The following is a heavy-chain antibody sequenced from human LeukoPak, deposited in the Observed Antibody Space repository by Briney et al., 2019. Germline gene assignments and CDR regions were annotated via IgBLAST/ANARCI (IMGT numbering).Heavy chain of an antibody. CDR1: GGSISSSSYY. D-gene: IGHD2-2*01. CDR3: ARSPYCSSTSCYGGDFDY. V-gene: IGHV4-39*01. Sequence: SETLSLTCTVSGGSISSSSYYWGWIRQPPGKGLEWIGSIYYSGSTYYNPSLKSRVTISVDTSKNQFSLKLSSVTAADTAVYYCARSPYCSSTSCYGGDFDYWGQGTLVTVSS. CDR2: IYYSGST. J-gene: IGHJ4*02.